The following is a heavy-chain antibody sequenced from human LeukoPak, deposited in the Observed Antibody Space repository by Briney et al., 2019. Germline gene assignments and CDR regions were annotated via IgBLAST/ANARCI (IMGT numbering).Heavy chain of an antibody. CDR1: GGSFSGYY. D-gene: IGHD5-24*01. Sequence: ETLSLTCAVYGGSFSGYYWSWVRQAPGKGLEWVANIKQDGSEKYYVDSVKGRFTISRDNAKNSLYLQMNSLRAEDTAVYYCARERDAYAGFDYWGQGTLVTVSS. CDR2: IKQDGSEK. V-gene: IGHV3-7*01. CDR3: ARERDAYAGFDY. J-gene: IGHJ4*02.